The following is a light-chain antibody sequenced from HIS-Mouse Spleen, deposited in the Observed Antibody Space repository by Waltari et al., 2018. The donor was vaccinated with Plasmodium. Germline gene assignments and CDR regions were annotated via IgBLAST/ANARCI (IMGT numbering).Light chain of an antibody. Sequence: EIVMTQSPATLSVSPGERATLSCRASQSVSSNLAWYPQKPGQAPRLLIYGASTRATCIPARFSGSGSGTEFTLTISSLQSEDFAVYYCQQYNNWSFTFGPGTKVDIK. CDR2: GAS. CDR1: QSVSSN. CDR3: QQYNNWSFT. V-gene: IGKV3-15*01. J-gene: IGKJ3*01.